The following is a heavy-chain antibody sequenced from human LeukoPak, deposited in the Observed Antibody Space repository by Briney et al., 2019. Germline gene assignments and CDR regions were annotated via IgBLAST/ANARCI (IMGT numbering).Heavy chain of an antibody. CDR2: IYYSGST. CDR1: GGSIRGYY. V-gene: IGHV4-59*12. Sequence: SETLSLTCNVSGGSIRGYYWSWIRQPPGKGLEWIGYIYYSGSTNYNPSLKSRVTISLDTSRNQFSLKLNSVTAADTAVYYCAKSNGYGLIDIWGQGTMVTVSS. D-gene: IGHD3-22*01. J-gene: IGHJ3*02. CDR3: AKSNGYGLIDI.